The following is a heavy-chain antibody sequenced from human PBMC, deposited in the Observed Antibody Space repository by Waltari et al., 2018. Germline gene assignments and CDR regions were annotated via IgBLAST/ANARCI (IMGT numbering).Heavy chain of an antibody. CDR1: GFTFSAHY. D-gene: IGHD1-26*01. Sequence: VQLVESGGGVVQPGRSLRLSCASSGFTFSAHYIDWVRQAPGKGLEWVGRSRNKAQGYITEYAASVKGRFIISRDDSKNSLYLQMDSLKTEDTAMYYCSSRHSGSSDYWGQGTLVTVSS. CDR2: SRNKAQGYIT. J-gene: IGHJ4*02. V-gene: IGHV3-72*01. CDR3: SSRHSGSSDY.